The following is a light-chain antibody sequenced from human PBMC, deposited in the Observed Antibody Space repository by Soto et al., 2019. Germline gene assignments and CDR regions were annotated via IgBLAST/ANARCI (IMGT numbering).Light chain of an antibody. V-gene: IGLV2-14*01. Sequence: QSALTQPASVSGSPGQSITISCTGTSSDVGGYNYVSWHQQHPGKAPKLMIFEVSNRPSGFPDRFSGSKSGNTASLTISGLQAEDEADYYCSSYSGSSTNTVVFGGGTKVTVL. CDR1: SSDVGGYNY. J-gene: IGLJ2*01. CDR2: EVS. CDR3: SSYSGSSTNTVV.